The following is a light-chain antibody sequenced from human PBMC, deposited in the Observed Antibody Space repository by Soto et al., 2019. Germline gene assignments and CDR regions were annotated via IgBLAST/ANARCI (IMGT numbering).Light chain of an antibody. Sequence: DIQMTQSPSTLSASVGDRVTITCRASQSISSWLAWYQQKPGTAPKLLIYKASTLQSWVPSRFSGSGCGTEFALTISSLQPDDSATYYCQQHNHNRTFGQGTKVEIK. CDR3: QQHNHNRT. J-gene: IGKJ1*01. V-gene: IGKV1-5*03. CDR1: QSISSW. CDR2: KAS.